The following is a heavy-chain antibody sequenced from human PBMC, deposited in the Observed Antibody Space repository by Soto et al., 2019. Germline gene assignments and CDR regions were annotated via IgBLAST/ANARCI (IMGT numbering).Heavy chain of an antibody. CDR2: ISSSSSYI. V-gene: IGHV3-21*01. J-gene: IGHJ5*02. CDR3: ARASSDWRDWFDP. CDR1: GFTFSSYS. Sequence: ESGGGLVKPGGSLRLSCAASGFTFSSYSMNWVRQAPGKGLEWVSSISSSSSYIYYADSVKGRFTISRDNAKNSLYLQMNSLRAEDTAVYYCARASSDWRDWFDPWGQGTLVTVSS. D-gene: IGHD1-1*01.